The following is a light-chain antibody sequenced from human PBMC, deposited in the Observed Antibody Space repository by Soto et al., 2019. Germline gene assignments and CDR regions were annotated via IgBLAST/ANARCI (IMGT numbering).Light chain of an antibody. J-gene: IGKJ1*01. CDR1: QGIRND. CDR3: QQSYSTPTWT. V-gene: IGKV1-17*01. Sequence: DIQMTQSPSSLYASVGGSVTITCRASQGIRNDLGWYQQKPGKAPKRLIYAASSLQSGVPSRFSGSGSGTDFTLTISSLQPEDFATYYCQQSYSTPTWTVGQGTQVEIK. CDR2: AAS.